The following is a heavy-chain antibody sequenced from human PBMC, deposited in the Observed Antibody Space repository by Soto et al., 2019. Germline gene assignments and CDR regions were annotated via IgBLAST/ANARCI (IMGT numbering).Heavy chain of an antibody. V-gene: IGHV1-69*13. CDR1: GGTFSSYA. D-gene: IGHD3-10*01. CDR2: IIPIFGTA. Sequence: GASVKVSCKASGGTFSSYAISWVRQAPGQGLEWMGGIIPIFGTANYAQKFQGRVTITADESTSTAYMELSSLRSEDTAFFYCASYYYGSGAPYSYYGMDVWGQGTTVTVSS. J-gene: IGHJ6*02. CDR3: ASYYYGSGAPYSYYGMDV.